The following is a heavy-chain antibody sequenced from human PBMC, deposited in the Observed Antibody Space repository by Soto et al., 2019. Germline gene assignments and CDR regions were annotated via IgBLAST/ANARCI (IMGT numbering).Heavy chain of an antibody. CDR1: GGSISSVGYY. V-gene: IGHV4-31*03. CDR3: ATIFRVVPRYYFDY. CDR2: IYYSGST. D-gene: IGHD3-3*01. Sequence: PSETLSLTCTVSGGSISSVGYYWSWLRQHPGKGLDWIGYIYYSGSTYYNPSLKSRVTISVDTSKNQFSLKLSSVTAADTAVYYCATIFRVVPRYYFDYWGQGTLVTVSS. J-gene: IGHJ4*02.